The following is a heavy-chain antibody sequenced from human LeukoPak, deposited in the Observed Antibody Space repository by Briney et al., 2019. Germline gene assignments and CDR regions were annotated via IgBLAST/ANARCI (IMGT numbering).Heavy chain of an antibody. D-gene: IGHD6-19*01. CDR1: GYSFTSYW. Sequence: GESLEISCRGFGYSFTSYWIAWLRQMPGKGLEWMGRIDPSDSYTNYSPSFQGHVTISADKSISTAYLQWSSLKASDTAMYYCARLESGWYYFDYWGQGTLVTVSS. CDR3: ARLESGWYYFDY. V-gene: IGHV5-10-1*01. CDR2: IDPSDSYT. J-gene: IGHJ4*02.